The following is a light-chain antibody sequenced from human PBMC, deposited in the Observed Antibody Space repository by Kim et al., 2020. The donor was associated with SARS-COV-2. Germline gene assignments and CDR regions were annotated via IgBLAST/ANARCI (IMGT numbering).Light chain of an antibody. V-gene: IGLV3-21*04. J-gene: IGLJ3*02. CDR3: QVWDSSSDHRV. CDR2: YGS. Sequence: APGKTARITCGGNNIGSKSVLWYQQQPGQAPVLVIYYGSDRPSGIPERFSGSNSGNTATLTISRVEAGDEADYYCQVWDSSSDHRVFGGGTQLTVL. CDR1: NIGSKS.